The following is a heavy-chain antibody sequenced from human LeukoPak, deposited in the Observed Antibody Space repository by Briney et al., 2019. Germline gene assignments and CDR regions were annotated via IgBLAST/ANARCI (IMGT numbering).Heavy chain of an antibody. J-gene: IGHJ4*02. CDR3: TRDHITSWQIDF. Sequence: GGSLRLSCVASGFTFTSYWMSWVRQAPGKGLEWVANIKQDGSEKYYVDSVKGRFTISRDNSKNTVSLQMNSLRVEDTAVYYCTRDHITSWQIDFWGQGTMVTVSS. D-gene: IGHD2-2*01. V-gene: IGHV3-7*03. CDR1: GFTFTSYW. CDR2: IKQDGSEK.